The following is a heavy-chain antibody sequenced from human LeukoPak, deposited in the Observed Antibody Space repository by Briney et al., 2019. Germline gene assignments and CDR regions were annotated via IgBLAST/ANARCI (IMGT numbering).Heavy chain of an antibody. J-gene: IGHJ4*02. D-gene: IGHD3-10*01. Sequence: SETLSLTCAVYGGSFSGYYCSWIRQPPGKGLEWIGEINHSGSTNYNPSLKSRVTISVDTSKNQFSLKLSSVTAADTAVYYCARRSVVRGVNYWGQGTLVTVSS. CDR2: INHSGST. CDR3: ARRSVVRGVNY. V-gene: IGHV4-34*01. CDR1: GGSFSGYY.